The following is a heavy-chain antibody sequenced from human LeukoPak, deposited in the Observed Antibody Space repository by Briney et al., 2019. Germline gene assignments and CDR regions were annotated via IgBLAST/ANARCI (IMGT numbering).Heavy chain of an antibody. CDR1: GFTFSSYS. Sequence: PGGSLRLSCAASGFTFSSYSINWVRQAPGKGLEWVSSISSSGYYIYYADSVKGRFTVSRDNAKNSLYLQMNSLRAEDTAVYYCARVTLNTAYYIDYWGQGTLVTVSS. D-gene: IGHD3-16*01. J-gene: IGHJ4*02. CDR3: ARVTLNTAYYIDY. CDR2: ISSSGYYI. V-gene: IGHV3-21*06.